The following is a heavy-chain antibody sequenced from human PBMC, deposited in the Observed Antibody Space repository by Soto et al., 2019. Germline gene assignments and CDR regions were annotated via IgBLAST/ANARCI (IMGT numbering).Heavy chain of an antibody. V-gene: IGHV3-23*01. Sequence: GGSLRLSCAASGFTFSSYAMSWVRQAPGKGLEWVSAISGSGGSTYYEDSVKGRFTISRDNSKNTLYLQMNSLRAEDTAVYYCAKRPGVTMVRGVITNWFDPWGQGTLVTVSS. CDR1: GFTFSSYA. CDR2: ISGSGGST. J-gene: IGHJ5*02. D-gene: IGHD3-10*01. CDR3: AKRPGVTMVRGVITNWFDP.